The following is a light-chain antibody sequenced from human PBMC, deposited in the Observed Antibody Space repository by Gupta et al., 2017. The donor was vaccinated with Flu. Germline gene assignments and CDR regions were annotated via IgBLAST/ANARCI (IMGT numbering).Light chain of an antibody. V-gene: IGKV3-20*01. CDR1: QSFSSTY. CDR2: GGS. CDR3: QQYEMSRLT. J-gene: IGKJ4*01. Sequence: VLTQSPGTLSLSPGERATLSCRASQSFSSTYLAWYQQKPGQTPRLLIYGGSSRDTGIPDFTLTISRLEPEDIAVEYCQQYEMSRLTCGAGTKVEIK.